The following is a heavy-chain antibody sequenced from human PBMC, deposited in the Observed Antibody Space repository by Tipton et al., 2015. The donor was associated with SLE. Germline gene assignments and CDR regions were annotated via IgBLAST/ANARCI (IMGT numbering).Heavy chain of an antibody. Sequence: WIRQPPGKGLEWIGRIKSKTDGGTTDYAAPVKGRFSISRDDSKNTLYLQMNSLKTEDTAVYYCTTGTRIGGYWGQGTLVTVSS. V-gene: IGHV3-15*01. CDR2: IKSKTDGGTT. D-gene: IGHD1-26*01. J-gene: IGHJ4*02. CDR3: TTGTRIGGY.